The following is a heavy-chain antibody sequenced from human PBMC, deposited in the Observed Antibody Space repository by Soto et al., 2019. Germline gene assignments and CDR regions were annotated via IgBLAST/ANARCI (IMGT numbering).Heavy chain of an antibody. D-gene: IGHD2-2*01. J-gene: IGHJ6*02. CDR3: ARSQGSSTSLEVYYYYYYGMDV. CDR2: IIPISGTA. Sequence: QVQLVQSGAEVKKPGSSVKVSCKASGGTFRSYAISWVRQAPGQGLEWMGGIIPISGTANYAQKFQGRVTISADESTSTAYVELGSLRSEDTAVYYCARSQGSSTSLEVYYYYYYGMDVWGQGTTVTVSS. V-gene: IGHV1-69*01. CDR1: GGTFRSYA.